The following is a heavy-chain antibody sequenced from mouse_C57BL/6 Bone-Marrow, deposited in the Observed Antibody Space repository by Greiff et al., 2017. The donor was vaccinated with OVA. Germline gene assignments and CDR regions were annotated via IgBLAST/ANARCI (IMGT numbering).Heavy chain of an antibody. Sequence: VQLQQSGAELVRPGASVKLSCTASGFNIKDDYMHWVKQRPEQGLEWIGWIDPENGDTEYASKFQGKATITADTSSNTAYLQLSSLTSEDTAVYYCTGGITTVNDWGQGTTLTVSS. V-gene: IGHV14-4*01. J-gene: IGHJ2*01. CDR2: IDPENGDT. CDR1: GFNIKDDY. CDR3: TGGITTVND. D-gene: IGHD1-1*01.